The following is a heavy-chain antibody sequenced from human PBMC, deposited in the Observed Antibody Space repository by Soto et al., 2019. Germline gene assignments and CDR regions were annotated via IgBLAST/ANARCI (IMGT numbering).Heavy chain of an antibody. J-gene: IGHJ4*02. Sequence: ASVKVSYKASGYTFTSYGISWVRQDPGQGLERMGWISAYNGNTNYAQKLQGRVTMTTDTSTSRAYMDRRSLRSDDPAVYFGARAPPSGSMVFGNWRQGTLVTVAS. CDR2: ISAYNGNT. D-gene: IGHD1-26*01. CDR3: ARAPPSGSMVFGN. V-gene: IGHV1-18*01. CDR1: GYTFTSYG.